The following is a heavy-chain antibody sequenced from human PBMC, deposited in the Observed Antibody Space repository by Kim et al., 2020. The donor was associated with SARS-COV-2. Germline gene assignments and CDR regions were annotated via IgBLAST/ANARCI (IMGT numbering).Heavy chain of an antibody. CDR1: GGSFSGYY. CDR3: ARLKSIVVVPAAIGSTNYYGMDV. Sequence: SETLSLICAVYGGSFSGYYWSWIRQPPGKGLEWIGEINHSGSTNYNPSLKSRVTISVDTSKNQFSLKLSSVTAADTAVYYCARLKSIVVVPAAIGSTNYYGMDVWGQGTTVTVSS. J-gene: IGHJ6*02. D-gene: IGHD2-2*01. V-gene: IGHV4-34*01. CDR2: INHSGST.